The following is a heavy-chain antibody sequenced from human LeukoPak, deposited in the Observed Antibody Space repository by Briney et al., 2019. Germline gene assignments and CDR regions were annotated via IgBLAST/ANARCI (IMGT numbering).Heavy chain of an antibody. CDR2: INHSGST. CDR1: VGSFSGYY. Sequence: SETLSLTCAVYVGSFSGYYWSGIRQPPGKGLEWIGEINHSGSTNYNPSLKSRVTISVDTSKNQFSLKLSSVTAADTAVYYCARGGDGYKSLDYWGQGTLVTVSS. CDR3: ARGGDGYKSLDY. V-gene: IGHV4-34*01. J-gene: IGHJ4*02. D-gene: IGHD5-24*01.